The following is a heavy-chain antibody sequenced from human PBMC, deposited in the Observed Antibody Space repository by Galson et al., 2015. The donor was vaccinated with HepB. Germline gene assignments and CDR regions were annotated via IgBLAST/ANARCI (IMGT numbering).Heavy chain of an antibody. V-gene: IGHV3-23*01. CDR3: AKIHPTASGPDFFDY. CDR2: ISRSGDST. J-gene: IGHJ4*02. D-gene: IGHD2-8*02. Sequence: SLRLSCAGSGFTFSDYSMNWVRQTPGQGLEWVPGISRSGDSTSYSDSVKGRFTISRDNSKNTLSLQMDSLRAEDTAFYYCAKIHPTASGPDFFDYWGQGTLVTVSS. CDR1: GFTFSDYS.